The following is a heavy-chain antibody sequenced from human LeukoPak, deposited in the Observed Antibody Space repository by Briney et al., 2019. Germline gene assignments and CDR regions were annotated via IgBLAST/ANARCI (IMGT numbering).Heavy chain of an antibody. J-gene: IGHJ4*02. V-gene: IGHV1-2*02. D-gene: IGHD3-16*02. CDR1: GYTFTGYY. CDR2: IYPNTGVT. Sequence: ASVKVSCKASGYTFTGYYIHWVRQAPGQGLEWVGCIYPNTGVTDYVQKFQRRVTMTRDTSISTAYMELSRLTSDDTAVYYCTRDLSDYIWGTYRPLDFWGQGTLVSVSS. CDR3: TRDLSDYIWGTYRPLDF.